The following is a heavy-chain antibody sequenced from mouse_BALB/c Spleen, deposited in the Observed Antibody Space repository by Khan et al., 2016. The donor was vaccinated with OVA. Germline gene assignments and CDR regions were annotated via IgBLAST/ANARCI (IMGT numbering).Heavy chain of an antibody. Sequence: EVALVASGGGLVKPGGSLKLSCSVSGFTFSSYAMSWVRQTPEKRLECVATISTGGHYTFYPASVKGRFSISRDNAKNTLYLQMSSLRSEDRAMYYCARSLVDYHAMDYWGQGTSVTVSS. J-gene: IGHJ4*01. CDR2: ISTGGHYT. V-gene: IGHV5-9-3*01. CDR3: ARSLVDYHAMDY. D-gene: IGHD2-2*01. CDR1: GFTFSSYA.